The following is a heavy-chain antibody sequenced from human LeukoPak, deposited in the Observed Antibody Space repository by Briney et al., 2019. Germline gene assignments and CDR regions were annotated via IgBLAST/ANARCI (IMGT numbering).Heavy chain of an antibody. CDR1: GFTFSSYG. CDR3: ARGNSESYWLY. Sequence: ASVKVSCKASGFTFSSYGFSWMRQAPGQGLEWMGWISANSGNTKQTQKLQGRVTMTTDRSADTVYLELRSLRYDDTAVYYCARGNSESYWLYWGQGTLVTVSS. CDR2: ISANSGNT. D-gene: IGHD1-26*01. V-gene: IGHV1-18*01. J-gene: IGHJ4*02.